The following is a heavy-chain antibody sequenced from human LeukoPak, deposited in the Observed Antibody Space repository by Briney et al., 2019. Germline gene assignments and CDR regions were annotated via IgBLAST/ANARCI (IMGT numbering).Heavy chain of an antibody. CDR3: AKAGADI. D-gene: IGHD2-15*01. V-gene: IGHV3-21*06. J-gene: IGHJ4*02. CDR1: GFTFNLYS. CDR2: ISGRGDYI. Sequence: TGGSLRLSCAASGFTFNLYSINWVRQAPGKGLEWVSSISGRGDYIYYADSVKGRFTISRDNAKNSLYLQMSSLRTEDTAVYYCAKAGADIWGQGTLVTVSS.